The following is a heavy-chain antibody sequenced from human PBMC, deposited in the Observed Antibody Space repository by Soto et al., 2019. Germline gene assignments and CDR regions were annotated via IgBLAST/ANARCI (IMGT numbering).Heavy chain of an antibody. D-gene: IGHD3-10*01. CDR1: GLTFSTHG. V-gene: IGHV3-30*03. Sequence: GGSLRLSCAASGLTFSTHGMHWVRQAPGKGLEWVAAISYDGSDNYYADSVKDRFTISRDNSKTTLYLQMNSLRAEDAAVYYCERDRRGHSPGAFYYYGMDVWGQGTTVTVSS. J-gene: IGHJ6*02. CDR3: ERDRRGHSPGAFYYYGMDV. CDR2: ISYDGSDN.